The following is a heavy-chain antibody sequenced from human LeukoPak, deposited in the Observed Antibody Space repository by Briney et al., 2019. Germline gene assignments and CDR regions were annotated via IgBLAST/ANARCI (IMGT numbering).Heavy chain of an antibody. CDR2: IYYSGST. V-gene: IGHV4-59*01. CDR1: GGSISSYY. J-gene: IGHJ5*02. Sequence: SETLSLTCTVFGGSISSYYWSWIRQPPGKGLEWIGYIYYSGSTNYNPSLKSRVTISVDTSKNQFSLKLSSVTAADTAVYYCARMYSGSSKDRGWFDPWGQGTLVTVSS. D-gene: IGHD1-26*01. CDR3: ARMYSGSSKDRGWFDP.